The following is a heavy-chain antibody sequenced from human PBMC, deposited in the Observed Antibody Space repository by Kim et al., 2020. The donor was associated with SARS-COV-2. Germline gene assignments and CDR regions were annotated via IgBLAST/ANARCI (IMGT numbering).Heavy chain of an antibody. V-gene: IGHV3-30*18. CDR3: AKESWRGWEPYYFDY. CDR1: GFTFSSYG. J-gene: IGHJ4*02. CDR2: ISYDGSNK. D-gene: IGHD1-26*01. Sequence: GGSLRLSCAASGFTFSSYGMHWVRQAPGKGLEWVAVISYDGSNKYYADSVKGRFTISRDNSKNTLYLQMNSLRAEDTAVYYCAKESWRGWEPYYFDYWGQGTLVTVSS.